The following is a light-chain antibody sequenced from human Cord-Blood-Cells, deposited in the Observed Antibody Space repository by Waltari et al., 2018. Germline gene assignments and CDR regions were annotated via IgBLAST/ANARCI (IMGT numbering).Light chain of an antibody. CDR1: KLGDKY. J-gene: IGLJ2*01. Sequence: SYELTQPPSVSVSPGQTASITCSGDKLGDKYACWYQQKPGQSPVLVTYQDSTRPSGIPERFSGSNSGNTATLTISGTQAMDEADYYCQAWDSSTVVFGGGTKLTVL. V-gene: IGLV3-1*01. CDR3: QAWDSSTVV. CDR2: QDS.